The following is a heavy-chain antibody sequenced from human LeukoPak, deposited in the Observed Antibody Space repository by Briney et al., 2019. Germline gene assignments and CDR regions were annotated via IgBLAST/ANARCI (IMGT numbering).Heavy chain of an antibody. CDR2: IYYSGST. J-gene: IGHJ5*02. Sequence: SETLSLTCTVSGGSISSRSYYWGWIRQPPGKGLEWIGSIYYSGSTYYNPSLNSRVTISVDTSKNQFSLKLSSVTAADTAVYYCARGPLSQKNNWFDPWGQGTLVTVSS. CDR3: ARGPLSQKNNWFDP. CDR1: GGSISSRSYY. V-gene: IGHV4-39*07. D-gene: IGHD2-21*02.